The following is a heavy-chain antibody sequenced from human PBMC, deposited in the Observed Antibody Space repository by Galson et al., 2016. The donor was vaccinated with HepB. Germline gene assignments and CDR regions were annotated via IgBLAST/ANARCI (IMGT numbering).Heavy chain of an antibody. CDR2: ISHTGST. CDR1: GGSINPYY. V-gene: IGHV4-59*08. CDR3: ARQTITAAGDY. D-gene: IGHD6-13*01. Sequence: SETLSLTCTVSGGSINPYYWTWIRQTPGKGLEWIGYISHTGSTHYNPSLKSRVTMSVDTSKNYFSLKLTSVTAADTAVYYCARQTITAAGDYWGQGTLVTVSS. J-gene: IGHJ4*02.